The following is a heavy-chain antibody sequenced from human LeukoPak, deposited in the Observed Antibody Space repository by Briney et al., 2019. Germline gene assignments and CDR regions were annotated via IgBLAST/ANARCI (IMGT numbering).Heavy chain of an antibody. V-gene: IGHV4-59*01. D-gene: IGHD3-10*01. J-gene: IGHJ4*02. CDR2: IYYSGST. CDR1: GGSISSYS. CDR3: ARGYYGSGSYGRFDY. Sequence: PSETLSLTCTVSGGSISSYSWSWIRQPPGKRLEWIGDIYYSGSTNSNPSPTSRVTISVDTSKNQCSLKLSSLTAADTAVYYCARGYYGSGSYGRFDYWGQGTLVTVSS.